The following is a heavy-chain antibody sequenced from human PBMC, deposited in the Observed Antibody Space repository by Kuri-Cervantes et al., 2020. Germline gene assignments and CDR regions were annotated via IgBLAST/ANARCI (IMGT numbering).Heavy chain of an antibody. CDR2: IPYDGSNK. D-gene: IGHD5-18*01. CDR1: GFTFSSYG. CDR3: AKVDTPSGFRDSGAFDI. Sequence: GGSLRLSCAASGFTFSSYGMHWVRQAPGKGLEWVAVIPYDGSNKYYADSVKGRFTISRDNSKNSLYLQMNSLRTEDTALYYCAKVDTPSGFRDSGAFDIWGQGTMVTVSS. J-gene: IGHJ3*02. V-gene: IGHV3-30*18.